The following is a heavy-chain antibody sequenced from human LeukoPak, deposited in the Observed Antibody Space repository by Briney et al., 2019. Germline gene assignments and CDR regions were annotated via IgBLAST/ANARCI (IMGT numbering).Heavy chain of an antibody. CDR3: ARGYSGSYRVDY. Sequence: GGSLRLSCAASGFTFSSYWMHWVRQAPGKGLVWVSRINTDGSTTNYADSVKGRFTISRDNAKNTLYLQMNSLRAEDTAVYYCARGYSGSYRVDYWGQGTLVTVSS. V-gene: IGHV3-74*01. CDR2: INTDGSTT. CDR1: GFTFSSYW. D-gene: IGHD1-26*01. J-gene: IGHJ4*02.